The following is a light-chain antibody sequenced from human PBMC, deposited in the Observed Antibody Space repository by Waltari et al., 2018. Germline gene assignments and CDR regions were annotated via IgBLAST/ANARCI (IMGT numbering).Light chain of an antibody. J-gene: IGKJ1*01. Sequence: EIVLTQSPGTLSLSPGERATLSCRASQSVSKYLAWYQQRPGQATRLLIYAASTRASGIPSRFSGSGSGTDFSLTISRLQPEDVAVYYCQNHDRLPANFGQGTKVEIK. CDR3: QNHDRLPAN. CDR1: QSVSKY. V-gene: IGKV3-20*01. CDR2: AAS.